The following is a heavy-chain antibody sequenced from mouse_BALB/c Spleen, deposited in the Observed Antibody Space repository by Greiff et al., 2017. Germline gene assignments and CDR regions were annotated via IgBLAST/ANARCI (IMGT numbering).Heavy chain of an antibody. Sequence: QVQLQQSGAELVRPGVSVKISCKGSGYTFTDYAMHWVKQSHAKSLEWIGVISTYYGDASYNQKFKGKATMTVDKSSSTAYMELARLTSEDSAIYYCAKGDYDMDYWGQGTSVTVSS. CDR3: AKGDYDMDY. V-gene: IGHV1S137*01. CDR2: ISTYYGDA. D-gene: IGHD2-4*01. CDR1: GYTFTDYA. J-gene: IGHJ4*01.